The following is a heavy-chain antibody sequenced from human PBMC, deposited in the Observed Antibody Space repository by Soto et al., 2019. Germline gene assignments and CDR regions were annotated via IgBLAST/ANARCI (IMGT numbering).Heavy chain of an antibody. CDR2: LIPILGIA. J-gene: IGHJ5*02. Sequence: QVQLVQSGAEVKKPGSSVKVSCKASGGTFSSYTISWVRQAPGQALEWMGRLIPILGIANYAQKFQGRVTSTADKSTSTAYMELSSLRSEDTAVYYCARDACSGGSCYLNWFDPWGQGTLVTVSS. V-gene: IGHV1-69*08. CDR3: ARDACSGGSCYLNWFDP. D-gene: IGHD2-15*01. CDR1: GGTFSSYT.